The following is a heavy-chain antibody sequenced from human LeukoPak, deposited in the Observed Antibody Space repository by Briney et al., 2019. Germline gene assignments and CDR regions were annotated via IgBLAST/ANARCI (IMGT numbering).Heavy chain of an antibody. CDR1: GGSISSTTYY. CDR3: ARHDHRGGAFDI. V-gene: IGHV4-39*01. J-gene: IGHJ3*02. D-gene: IGHD1-14*01. Sequence: PSETLSLTCTVSGGSISSTTYYWGWIRQPPGKGLEWLGSIYYSGSTYYNPSLKSRVTISVDTSKNQFSLKLNSVTAADTAVYHCARHDHRGGAFDIWGQGTMVTVSS. CDR2: IYYSGST.